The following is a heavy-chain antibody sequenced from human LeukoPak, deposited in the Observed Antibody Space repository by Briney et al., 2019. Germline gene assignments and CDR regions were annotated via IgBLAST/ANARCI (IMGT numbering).Heavy chain of an antibody. CDR3: ARSLTYYDYVWGSYQGYYYYGMDV. Sequence: SETLSLTCTVSGGSISSYYWSWIRQPPGKGLEWIGYIYYSGGTNYNPSLKSRVTISVDTSKNQFSLKLSSVTAADTAVYYCARSLTYYDYVWGSYQGYYYYGMDVWGQGTTVTVSS. J-gene: IGHJ6*02. V-gene: IGHV4-59*08. CDR1: GGSISSYY. CDR2: IYYSGGT. D-gene: IGHD3-16*02.